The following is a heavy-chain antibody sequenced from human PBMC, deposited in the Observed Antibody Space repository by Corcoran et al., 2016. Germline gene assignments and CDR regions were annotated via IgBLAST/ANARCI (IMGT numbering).Heavy chain of an antibody. D-gene: IGHD3-10*01. CDR2: IIPILGTT. CDR3: ARDFRFGFSHDMDV. CDR1: GGTFSSYS. J-gene: IGHJ6*02. Sequence: QVQLVQSGAEVKKPGSSVKVSCKASGGTFSSYSITWVRQAPGQGLEWMGGIIPILGTTNYAQKFQGRVTITADESTSTAYMELSSLRSEDTAVYYGARDFRFGFSHDMDVWGQGTTVTVSS. V-gene: IGHV1-69*01.